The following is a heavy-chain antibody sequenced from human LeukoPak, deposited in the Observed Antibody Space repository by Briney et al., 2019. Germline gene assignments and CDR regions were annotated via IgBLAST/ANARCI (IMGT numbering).Heavy chain of an antibody. Sequence: NTGGSLRLSCAASGFTFSDYYMSWIRQAPGKGLEWVSSISSSSSYIYYADSVKGRFTISRDNAKNSLYLQMNSLRAEDTAVYYCARDHYVGYYYYYGMDVWGQGTTVTVSS. V-gene: IGHV3-11*06. J-gene: IGHJ6*02. CDR2: ISSSSSYI. CDR1: GFTFSDYY. CDR3: ARDHYVGYYYYYGMDV. D-gene: IGHD3-16*01.